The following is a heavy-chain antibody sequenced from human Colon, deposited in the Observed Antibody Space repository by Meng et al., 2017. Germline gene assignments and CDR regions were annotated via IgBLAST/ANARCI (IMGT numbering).Heavy chain of an antibody. Sequence: QITLKESGPTLVKPTKTLMLPCTFSGLSLSTRGVGVGWIRQPPGKALEWLAVIYWDDDKRYSPSLKTRVTITKDTSKNQVVLTMTNMDPVDTATYYCARKGALEPLDYWGQGTLVTVSS. CDR2: IYWDDDK. D-gene: IGHD1-1*01. CDR1: GLSLSTRGVG. CDR3: ARKGALEPLDY. V-gene: IGHV2-5*02. J-gene: IGHJ4*02.